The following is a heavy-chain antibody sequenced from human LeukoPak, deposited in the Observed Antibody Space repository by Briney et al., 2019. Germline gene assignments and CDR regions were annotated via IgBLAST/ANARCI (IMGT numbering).Heavy chain of an antibody. D-gene: IGHD6-13*01. CDR2: ISSSSSYI. J-gene: IGHJ4*02. Sequence: PGGSLRLSCAASGFTFSSYSMNWVRQAPGKGLEWVSSISSSSSYIYYADSVKGRFTISRDNAKNSLYLQMNSLRAEDTAVYYCAREGLSSSPADYWGQGTLVTVSS. V-gene: IGHV3-21*01. CDR3: AREGLSSSPADY. CDR1: GFTFSSYS.